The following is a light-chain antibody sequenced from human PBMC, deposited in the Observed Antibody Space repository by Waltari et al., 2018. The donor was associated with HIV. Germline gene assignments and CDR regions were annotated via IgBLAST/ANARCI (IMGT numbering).Light chain of an antibody. CDR2: NNS. Sequence: QSELTQAPSASGTPGQRVTITCSGGSSNIGTNAVNLYQQLPGTATKLLIYNNSERPFWFPDRCSGSKSGTSASLAISGLQSEDEADYYCASWDDSLNGFWVFGGGTKLTVL. CDR3: ASWDDSLNGFWV. V-gene: IGLV1-44*01. J-gene: IGLJ3*02. CDR1: SSNIGTNA.